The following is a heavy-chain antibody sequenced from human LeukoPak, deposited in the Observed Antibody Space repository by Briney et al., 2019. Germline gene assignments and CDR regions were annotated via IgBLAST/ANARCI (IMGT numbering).Heavy chain of an antibody. CDR2: IYHSGST. Sequence: SETLSLTCTVSGGSISSSSYYWGWIRQPPGKGLEWIGSIYHSGSTYYNPSLKSRVTISVDTSKNQFSLKLSSVTAADTAVYYCARLYYDFWSGYPDYWGQGTLVTVSS. J-gene: IGHJ4*02. V-gene: IGHV4-39*07. D-gene: IGHD3-3*01. CDR3: ARLYYDFWSGYPDY. CDR1: GGSISSSSYY.